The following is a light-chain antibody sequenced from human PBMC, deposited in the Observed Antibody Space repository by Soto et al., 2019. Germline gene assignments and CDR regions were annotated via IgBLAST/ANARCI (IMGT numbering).Light chain of an antibody. V-gene: IGKV3-11*01. Sequence: EIVLTQSPATLSLSPGERATLSCRASQSVSSYLAWYQQKPGQAPRLLIYGASSRATGIPDRFSGSGSGTDFTLTISRLEPEDFATYYCQQLFDSPITFGQGTRLEIK. J-gene: IGKJ5*01. CDR2: GAS. CDR3: QQLFDSPIT. CDR1: QSVSSY.